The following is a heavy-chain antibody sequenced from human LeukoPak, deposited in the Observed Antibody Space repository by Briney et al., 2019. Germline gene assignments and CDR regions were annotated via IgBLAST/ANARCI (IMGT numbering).Heavy chain of an antibody. CDR3: ATDSVAAAGRQYYYYMDV. D-gene: IGHD6-13*01. V-gene: IGHV1-24*01. J-gene: IGHJ6*03. CDR2: FDPEDGET. Sequence: ASVKASCKVSGYTLTELSMHWVRQAPGKGLEWMGGFDPEDGETIYAQKFQGRVTMTEDTSTDTAYMELSSLRSEDTAVYYCATDSVAAAGRQYYYYMDVWGKGTTVTVSS. CDR1: GYTLTELS.